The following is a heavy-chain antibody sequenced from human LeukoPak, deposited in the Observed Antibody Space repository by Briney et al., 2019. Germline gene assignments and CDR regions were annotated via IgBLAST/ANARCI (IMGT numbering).Heavy chain of an antibody. CDR2: IIPIFGTA. D-gene: IGHD1/OR15-1a*01. J-gene: IGHJ6*03. CDR3: ASNNDVPDYYYMDV. V-gene: IGHV1-69*13. CDR1: GYTFTSYG. Sequence: SVKVSCKASGYTFTSYGISWVRQAPGQGLEWMGGIIPIFGTANYAQKFQGRVTITADESTSTAYMELSSLRSEDTAVYYCASNNDVPDYYYMDVWGKGTTVTISS.